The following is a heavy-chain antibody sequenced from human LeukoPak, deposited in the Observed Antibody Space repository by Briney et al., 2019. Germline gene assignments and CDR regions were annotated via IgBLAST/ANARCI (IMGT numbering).Heavy chain of an antibody. D-gene: IGHD3-3*01. CDR3: ATSTIFGVVLQDY. J-gene: IGHJ4*02. V-gene: IGHV1-18*01. Sequence: ASVKVSCKTSGYTFTTYGIIWVRQAPGQGLESMGWISGHDGSTKYDKKFQGRVTMTEDTSTDTAYMELSSLRSEDTAVYYCATSTIFGVVLQDYWGQGTLVTVSS. CDR1: GYTFTTYG. CDR2: ISGHDGST.